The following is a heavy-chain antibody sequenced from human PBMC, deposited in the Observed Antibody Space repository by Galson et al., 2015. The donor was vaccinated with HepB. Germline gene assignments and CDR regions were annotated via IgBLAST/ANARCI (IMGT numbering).Heavy chain of an antibody. J-gene: IGHJ5*02. CDR1: GDSVSSNSAA. V-gene: IGHV6-1*01. CDR2: TYYRSKWYN. CDR3: ARALGSYSSGWYKWFDP. D-gene: IGHD6-19*01. Sequence: CAISGDSVSSNSAAWNWIRQSPSRGLEWLGRTYYRSKWYNDYAVSVKSRITINPDTSKNQFSLQLNSVTPEDTAVYYCARALGSYSSGWYKWFDPWGQGTLVTVSS.